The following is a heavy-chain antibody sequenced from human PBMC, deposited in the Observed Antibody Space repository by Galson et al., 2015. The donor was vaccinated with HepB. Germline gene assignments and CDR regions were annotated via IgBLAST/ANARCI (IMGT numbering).Heavy chain of an antibody. J-gene: IGHJ1*01. CDR1: GFTFSSYG. CDR3: AKEKYYDFWSGYYTAEYFQH. V-gene: IGHV3-30*18. CDR2: ISYDGSNK. D-gene: IGHD3-3*01. Sequence: SLRLSCAASGFTFSSYGMHWVRQAPGKGLEWVAVISYDGSNKYYADSVKGRFTISRDNSKNTLYLQMNSLRAEDTAVYYCAKEKYYDFWSGYYTAEYFQHWGQGTLVTVSS.